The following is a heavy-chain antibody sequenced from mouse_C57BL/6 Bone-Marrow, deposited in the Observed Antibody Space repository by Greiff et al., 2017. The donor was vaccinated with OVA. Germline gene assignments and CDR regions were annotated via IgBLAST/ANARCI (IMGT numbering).Heavy chain of an antibody. CDR1: GFTFSDYG. V-gene: IGHV5-17*01. J-gene: IGHJ4*01. CDR2: ISSGSSTI. Sequence: EVKLMESGGGLVKPGGSLKLSCAASGFTFSDYGMHWVRQAPEKGLEWVAYISSGSSTIYYADTVKGRFNISRDTAKHTLFLQMTILRSYDTAMYYCAWTLPYAMDYWGQGTSGPVSS. CDR3: AWTLPYAMDY.